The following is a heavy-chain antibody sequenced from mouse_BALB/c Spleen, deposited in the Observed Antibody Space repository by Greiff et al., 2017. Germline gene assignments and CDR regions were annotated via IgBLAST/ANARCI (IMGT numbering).Heavy chain of an antibody. D-gene: IGHD1-1*01. CDR3: NAHSYYSGSSYLDY. CDR1: GFNIKDYY. V-gene: IGHV14-4*02. Sequence: EVQLQQSGAELVRSGASVKLSCTASGFNIKDYYMHWVKQRPEQGLEWIGWIDPENGDTEYAPKFQGKATMTADTSSNTAYLQLSSLTSEDTAVYYCNAHSYYSGSSYLDYWGQGTTLTVSS. J-gene: IGHJ2*01. CDR2: IDPENGDT.